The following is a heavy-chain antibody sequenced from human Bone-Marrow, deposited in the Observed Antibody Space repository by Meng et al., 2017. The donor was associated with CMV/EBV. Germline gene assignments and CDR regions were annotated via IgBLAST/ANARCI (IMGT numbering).Heavy chain of an antibody. D-gene: IGHD3-3*01. Sequence: GESLKISCAASGCTFSSYAMSWVRQAPGKGLEWVSAISGSGGSTYYADSVKGRFTISRDNSKNTLYLQMNSLRAEDTAVYYCAKEFRFLYPAPQYYFDYWGQGTLVTVSS. CDR2: ISGSGGST. CDR3: AKEFRFLYPAPQYYFDY. V-gene: IGHV3-23*01. CDR1: GCTFSSYA. J-gene: IGHJ4*02.